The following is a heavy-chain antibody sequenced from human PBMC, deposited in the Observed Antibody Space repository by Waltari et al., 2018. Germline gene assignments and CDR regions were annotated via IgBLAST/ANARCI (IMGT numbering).Heavy chain of an antibody. CDR2: IYSSGSS. Sequence: QVQLQEPGPGLVKSSETLSLTCSVSGVSISSYYWSWVRQPAGKGLEWIGRIYSSGSSDYTPSLKSRVTMSVDTSKNHFSLKLTSVTAADTAVYYCARVGSGWYGGEFDYWGQGALVTVSS. CDR3: ARVGSGWYGGEFDY. J-gene: IGHJ4*02. D-gene: IGHD6-19*01. V-gene: IGHV4-4*07. CDR1: GVSISSYY.